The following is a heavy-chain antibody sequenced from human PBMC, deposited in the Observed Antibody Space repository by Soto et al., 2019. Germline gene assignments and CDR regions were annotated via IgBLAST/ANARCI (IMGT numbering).Heavy chain of an antibody. CDR2: IYYSGST. CDR3: AGDPDTAMRVGWGIPRSYGMAV. V-gene: IGHV4-31*03. CDR1: GGSISSGGYY. Sequence: QVQLQESGPGLVKPSQTLSLTCTVSGGSISSGGYYWSWIRQHPGKGLEWIGYIYYSGSTYYNPSLKSRVTIPVDPSKNQFSLKLSSVTAADTAVYYCAGDPDTAMRVGWGIPRSYGMAVWGQGTTVTVSS. J-gene: IGHJ6*02. D-gene: IGHD5-18*01.